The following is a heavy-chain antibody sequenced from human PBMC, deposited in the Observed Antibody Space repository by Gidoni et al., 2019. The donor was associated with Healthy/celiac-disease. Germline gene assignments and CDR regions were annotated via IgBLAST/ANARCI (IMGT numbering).Heavy chain of an antibody. J-gene: IGHJ5*02. D-gene: IGHD3-9*01. CDR1: GYTFTSYD. CDR2: MNPNSGNT. V-gene: IGHV1-8*01. CDR3: ARDRDDILPYNWFDP. Sequence: QVQLVQSGAEVKKPGASVTVSCKASGYTFTSYDINWVRQATGQGLEWMGWMNPNSGNTGYAQKFQGRVTMTRNTSISTAYMELSSLRSEDTAVYYCARDRDDILPYNWFDPWGQGTLVTVSS.